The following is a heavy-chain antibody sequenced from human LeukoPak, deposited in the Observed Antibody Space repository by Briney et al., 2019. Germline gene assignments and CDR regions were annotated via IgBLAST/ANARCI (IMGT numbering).Heavy chain of an antibody. CDR2: IKQDGSEK. D-gene: IGHD3-10*01. V-gene: IGHV3-7*01. CDR1: GFTFDSCW. J-gene: IGHJ5*02. CDR3: VREWFGEWDP. Sequence: GGSLRLSCAASGFTFDSCWMSWVRQAPGKGLEWVANIKQDGSEKYYVDSVKGRFTISRDNAKNSLYLQMNSLRAEDTAVYYCVREWFGEWDPWGQGTLVTVSS.